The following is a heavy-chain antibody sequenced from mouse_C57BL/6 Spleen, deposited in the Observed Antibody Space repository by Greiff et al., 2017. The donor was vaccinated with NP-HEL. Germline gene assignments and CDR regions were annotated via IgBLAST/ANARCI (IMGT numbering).Heavy chain of an antibody. CDR2: INPSSGYT. CDR1: GYTFTSYT. Sequence: VKLQQSGAELARPGASEKMSCKASGYTFTSYTLHWVKQRPGQGLEWIGYINPSSGYTKYNQKFKDKATLTADKSSSTAYMQLSSLTSEDSAVYYCARDYGNYCFDYWGQGTTLTVSS. CDR3: ARDYGNYCFDY. D-gene: IGHD2-1*01. J-gene: IGHJ2*01. V-gene: IGHV1-4*01.